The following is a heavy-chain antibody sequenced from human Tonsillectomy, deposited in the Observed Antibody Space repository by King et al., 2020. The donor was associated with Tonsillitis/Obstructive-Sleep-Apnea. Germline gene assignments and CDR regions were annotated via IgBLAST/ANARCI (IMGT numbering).Heavy chain of an antibody. CDR2: IYCSDDK. CDR3: ANSNWTYLRSGWYFDL. Sequence: TLKESGPTLVKPTQTLTLTCTFSGVSLSASGVGVGWIRQPPGKALEWLALIYCSDDKRYSPSLKSRLTITKDTSKNQVVLTMTNMDPVDTATYYSANSNWTYLRSGWYFDLWGRGTPVTVSS. CDR1: GVSLSASGVG. V-gene: IGHV2-5*01. J-gene: IGHJ2*01. D-gene: IGHD1-1*01.